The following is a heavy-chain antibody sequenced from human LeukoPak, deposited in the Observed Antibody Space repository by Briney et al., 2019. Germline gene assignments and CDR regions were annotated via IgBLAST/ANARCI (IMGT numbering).Heavy chain of an antibody. J-gene: IGHJ4*02. D-gene: IGHD1-1*01. CDR1: GFTFSSYG. CDR3: ARRAYSAAYWKHFDY. CDR2: ISGSDTST. Sequence: PGGTLRLSCAASGFTFSSYGMSWVRQAPGKGLEWVSGISGSDTSTYYADSVKGRFTISRDNAKNSLYLQMNSLRAEDTAVYFCARRAYSAAYWKHFDYWGQGTLVTVSS. V-gene: IGHV3-23*01.